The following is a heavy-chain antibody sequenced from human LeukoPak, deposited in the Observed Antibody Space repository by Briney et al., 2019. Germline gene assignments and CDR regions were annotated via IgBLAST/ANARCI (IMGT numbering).Heavy chain of an antibody. CDR3: AREGFWSGYYSAGSYYYCYYMDV. J-gene: IGHJ6*03. V-gene: IGHV3-48*03. CDR2: ISSSGSTI. CDR1: RFTFSSYE. D-gene: IGHD3-3*01. Sequence: GGSLRLSCAASRFTFSSYEMNWVRQAPGKGLEWVSYISSSGSTIYYADSVKGRFTISRDNAKNSLYLQMNSLRAEDTAVYYCAREGFWSGYYSAGSYYYCYYMDVWGKGTTVTVSS.